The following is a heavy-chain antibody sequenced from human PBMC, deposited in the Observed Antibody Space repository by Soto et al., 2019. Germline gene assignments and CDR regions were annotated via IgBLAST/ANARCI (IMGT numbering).Heavy chain of an antibody. J-gene: IGHJ2*01. D-gene: IGHD2-2*01. V-gene: IGHV4-59*08. CDR2: VYHSGKT. CDR1: GDYISSHY. CDR3: ARPKGTTPAGWYFDL. Sequence: QVQLQESGPGLVKPSETLSLTCTVSGDYISSHYWSWIRQPPGKGLEWIGYVYHSGKTDSNPSLTSRVTISMDTSKSQTSPSLTSVTAANAAGCYCARPKGTTPAGWYFDLWGRGTLVTVSS.